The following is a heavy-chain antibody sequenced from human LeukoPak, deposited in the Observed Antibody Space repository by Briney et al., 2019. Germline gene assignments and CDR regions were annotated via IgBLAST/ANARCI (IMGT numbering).Heavy chain of an antibody. D-gene: IGHD3-22*01. CDR2: ISTSTGDT. CDR1: GYSFILYG. CDR3: ARSLTYYFDSSGFYSRAFDF. Sequence: ASVKVSCKTSGYSFILYGISWVRQAPGQGPEWMGWISTSTGDTKYTQKFQGRVTLTTDTSTSTAYMELSRLRSDDTAMYYCARSLTYYFDSSGFYSRAFDFWGQGTLVTVSS. J-gene: IGHJ4*02. V-gene: IGHV1-18*01.